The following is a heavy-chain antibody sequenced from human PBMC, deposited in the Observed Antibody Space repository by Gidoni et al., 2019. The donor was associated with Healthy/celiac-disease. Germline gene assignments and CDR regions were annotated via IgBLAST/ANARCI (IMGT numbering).Heavy chain of an antibody. D-gene: IGHD3-10*01. J-gene: IGHJ4*02. Sequence: EVHLLDSGGGLVQPGGSLRLPCSASGFPFTSYAMSWVRQAPGKGLEWVSAISGSGGSTYYADSVKGRFTISRDNSKNTLYLQMNSLRAEDTAVYYCAKATITMVRGGPFDYWGQGTLVTVSS. CDR1: GFPFTSYA. V-gene: IGHV3-23*01. CDR2: ISGSGGST. CDR3: AKATITMVRGGPFDY.